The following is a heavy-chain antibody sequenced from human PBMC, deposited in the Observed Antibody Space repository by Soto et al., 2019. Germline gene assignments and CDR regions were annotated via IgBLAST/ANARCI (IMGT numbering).Heavy chain of an antibody. CDR1: GYTFTSYG. CDR3: ARLSLRKAPLPDY. J-gene: IGHJ4*02. Sequence: QVQLVQSGAEVKKPGASVKVSCKASGYTFTSYGISWVRQAPGQGLEWMGWISAYNGNTNYAQKLQGRVTMTTDTSTSTGYRELRSLRSDETAVYYCARLSLRKAPLPDYRGQGTPVTVSS. V-gene: IGHV1-18*01. CDR2: ISAYNGNT. D-gene: IGHD3-22*01.